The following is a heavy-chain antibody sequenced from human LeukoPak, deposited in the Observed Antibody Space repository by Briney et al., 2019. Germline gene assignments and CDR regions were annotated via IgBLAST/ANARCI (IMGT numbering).Heavy chain of an antibody. D-gene: IGHD6-13*01. V-gene: IGHV1-2*02. CDR1: GYTFTGYY. Sequence: GASVKVSCKASGYTFTGYYMHWVRQAPGQGLEWMGWINPNSGDTNYAQKFQGRVTMTRDTSISTAYMELSRLRSDDTAVYYCARVLIAASLCYWGQGTLVTASS. CDR3: ARVLIAASLCY. CDR2: INPNSGDT. J-gene: IGHJ1*01.